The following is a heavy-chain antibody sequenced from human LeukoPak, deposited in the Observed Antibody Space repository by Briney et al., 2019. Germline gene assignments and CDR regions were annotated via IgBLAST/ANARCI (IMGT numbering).Heavy chain of an antibody. J-gene: IGHJ4*02. Sequence: GGSLRLSCAASGFTFSSYSMNWVRQAPGKGLEWVSYISSSSSTIYYADSVKGRFTISRDNAKNSLYLQMNSLRAEDTAVYYCAREHCSSTSCRLDYWGQGTLVTVSS. CDR2: ISSSSSTI. CDR1: GFTFSSYS. CDR3: AREHCSSTSCRLDY. V-gene: IGHV3-48*01. D-gene: IGHD2-2*01.